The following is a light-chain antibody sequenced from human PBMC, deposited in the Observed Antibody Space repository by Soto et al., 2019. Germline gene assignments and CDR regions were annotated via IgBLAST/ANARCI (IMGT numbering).Light chain of an antibody. CDR2: DAS. Sequence: EIVLTQSPATLSLSPGERATLSCRASQSVSSYLAWYQQRPGQAHRLLIYDASNRATGIPARFSGSESGTDFTLTIGSLEPGDFAVYYCQQRSNWPRSCGGGTKVEIK. CDR1: QSVSSY. J-gene: IGKJ4*01. CDR3: QQRSNWPRS. V-gene: IGKV3-11*01.